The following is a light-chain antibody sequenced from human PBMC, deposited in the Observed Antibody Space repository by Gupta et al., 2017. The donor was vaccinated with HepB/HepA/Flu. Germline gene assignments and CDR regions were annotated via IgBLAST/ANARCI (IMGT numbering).Light chain of an antibody. CDR3: CSFAGINSVV. J-gene: IGLJ2*01. V-gene: IGLV2-23*02. CDR2: KVN. CDR1: SSDIGTYNL. Sequence: QPALTPPASVSGSPGQSITIPCTGTSSDIGTYNLVSWYQQHPGKAPKLILYKVNERPSGVSNRFSCSKSGNTTSLTISGLQAEDEADYYCCSFAGINSVVFGGGTKLTVL.